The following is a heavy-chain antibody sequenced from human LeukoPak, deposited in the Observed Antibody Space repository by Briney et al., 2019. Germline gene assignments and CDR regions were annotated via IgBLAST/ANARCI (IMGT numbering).Heavy chain of an antibody. CDR1: GFTFSSYG. V-gene: IGHV3-33*01. CDR3: ARDHYYYGSGSHMGYGMDV. Sequence: PGRSLRLFCAASGFTFSSYGMHWVRQAPGKGLEWVAVIWYDGSNKYYADSVKGRFTISRDNSKNTLYLQMNSLRAEDTAVYYCARDHYYYGSGSHMGYGMDVWGKGTTVTVSS. J-gene: IGHJ6*04. D-gene: IGHD3-10*01. CDR2: IWYDGSNK.